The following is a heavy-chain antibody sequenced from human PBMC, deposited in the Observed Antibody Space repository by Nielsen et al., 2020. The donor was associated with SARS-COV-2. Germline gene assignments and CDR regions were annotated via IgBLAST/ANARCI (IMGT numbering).Heavy chain of an antibody. J-gene: IGHJ3*02. D-gene: IGHD6-19*01. Sequence: GESLKISCAASGFTFSDYYMSWIRQAPGKGLEWVSYISSSGSTIYYADSVKGRFTISRDNAKNSLSLQMNSLRAEDTAVYYCARESVTGTDAFDIWGQGTVVTVSS. V-gene: IGHV3-11*04. CDR3: ARESVTGTDAFDI. CDR2: ISSSGSTI. CDR1: GFTFSDYY.